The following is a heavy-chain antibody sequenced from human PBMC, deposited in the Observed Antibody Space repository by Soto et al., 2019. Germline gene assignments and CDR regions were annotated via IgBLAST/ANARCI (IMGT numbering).Heavy chain of an antibody. CDR1: GFTFSSYE. CDR2: ISSSGGTI. Sequence: GGSLRLSCAASGFTFSSYEMNWVRQAPGKGLEWVSYISSSGGTIYHAESVKGRFTISRDNAKNSLYLQMNSLRAEDTAVYYCARGPVIVYSGSPEAAFDIWGQGTMVPVS. CDR3: ARGPVIVYSGSPEAAFDI. V-gene: IGHV3-48*03. J-gene: IGHJ3*02. D-gene: IGHD1-26*01.